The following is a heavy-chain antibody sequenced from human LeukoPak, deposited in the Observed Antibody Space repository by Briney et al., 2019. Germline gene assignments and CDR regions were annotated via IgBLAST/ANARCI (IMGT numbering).Heavy chain of an antibody. Sequence: GGSLRLSCAASGFTFIRYAMTWVRQAPGKGLEWVSTISGSGASTYYADSVKGRFTISKDNSKNTLYLQMNSLTAEDTAIYYCAKDRDVTIYFDYWGQGTLVTVSS. V-gene: IGHV3-23*01. D-gene: IGHD5-24*01. CDR2: ISGSGAST. CDR3: AKDRDVTIYFDY. CDR1: GFTFIRYA. J-gene: IGHJ4*02.